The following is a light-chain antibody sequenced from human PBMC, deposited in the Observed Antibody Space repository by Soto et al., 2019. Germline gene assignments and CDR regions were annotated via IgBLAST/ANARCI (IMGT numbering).Light chain of an antibody. CDR2: GAS. Sequence: MVLTQSPATLSASPGERNTLSWRASPSGRSNLAWYQQKPGQAPSLLIYGASTRATGIPARFSGSGSGTEFTLTISSLQSEDFAVYYCQQYNNWPRTFGQGTKVEIK. CDR3: QQYNNWPRT. CDR1: PSGRSN. J-gene: IGKJ1*01. V-gene: IGKV3-15*01.